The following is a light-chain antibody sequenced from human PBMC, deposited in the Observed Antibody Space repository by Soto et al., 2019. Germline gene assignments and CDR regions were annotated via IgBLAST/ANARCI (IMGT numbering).Light chain of an antibody. CDR3: CSDGGSYV. J-gene: IGLJ1*01. Sequence: QSVLTQPASVSGSPGQSITISCTGTSSDVGSYNLVSWYQQHPGKAPKVMIYEVSKRPSGVSNRFSGSKSGNTASLTISGLQAEDEADYYCCSDGGSYVFGTGTKLTVL. V-gene: IGLV2-23*02. CDR2: EVS. CDR1: SSDVGSYNL.